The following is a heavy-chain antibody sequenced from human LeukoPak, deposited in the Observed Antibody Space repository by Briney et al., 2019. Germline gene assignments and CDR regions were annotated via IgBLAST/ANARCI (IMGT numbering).Heavy chain of an antibody. Sequence: AASVKVSCKASGGTFSSYAISWVRQAPGQGLEWMGGIIPIFGTANYAQKFQGRVTITADESTSTAYMELSSLRSEDTAVYYCARDGGGFGYYYYYMDVWGKGTTVTISS. V-gene: IGHV1-69*01. CDR1: GGTFSSYA. D-gene: IGHD3-10*01. J-gene: IGHJ6*03. CDR3: ARDGGGFGYYYYYMDV. CDR2: IIPIFGTA.